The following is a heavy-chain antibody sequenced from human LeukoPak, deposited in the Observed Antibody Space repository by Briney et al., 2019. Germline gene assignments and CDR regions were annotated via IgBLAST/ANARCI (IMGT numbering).Heavy chain of an antibody. J-gene: IGHJ4*02. CDR2: ISANNGKT. D-gene: IGHD4-23*01. CDR3: ARDNSVALIDF. V-gene: IGHV1-18*01. Sequence: RASVKVSCKASGYTFTNYGISWVRQAPGQGLEWMGWISANNGKTDYAQKVQGRLTMTTDTSTSTAYMELRSLTSDDTAVYYCARDNSVALIDFWGQGTLVTVSS. CDR1: GYTFTNYG.